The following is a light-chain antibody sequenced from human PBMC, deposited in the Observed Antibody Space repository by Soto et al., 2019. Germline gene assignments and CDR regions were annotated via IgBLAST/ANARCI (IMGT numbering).Light chain of an antibody. V-gene: IGLV2-11*01. J-gene: IGLJ3*02. CDR1: SSDVGGYNY. Sequence: QPVLTQPRSVSGSPGQSVTISCTGTSSDVGGYNYVSWYQQHPDKAPKVMIHDVTKRPSGVPDRFSGSKSGNTASLTISGLQAEDEADYYCCSYTDTYTWVFGGGTKVTVL. CDR3: CSYTDTYTWV. CDR2: DVT.